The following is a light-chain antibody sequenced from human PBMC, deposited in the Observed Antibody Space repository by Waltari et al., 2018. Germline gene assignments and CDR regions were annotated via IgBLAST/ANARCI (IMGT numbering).Light chain of an antibody. CDR3: LQTLTTPLT. CDR2: AAS. V-gene: IGKV1-39*01. J-gene: IGKJ4*01. CDR1: RFINNY. Sequence: DIQMTQSPSSLSASVGDRVTITCRAGRFINNYVNWYQQKPGKAPKLLIYAASTLHSGVPSRFSGSGSGTDFTLTVSSLQADDFATYYCLQTLTTPLTFGGGTIVDIK.